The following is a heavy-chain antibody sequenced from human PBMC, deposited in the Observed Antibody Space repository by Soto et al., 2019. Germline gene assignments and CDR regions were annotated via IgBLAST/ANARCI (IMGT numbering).Heavy chain of an antibody. CDR1: GFTFSGSA. V-gene: IGHV3-73*01. J-gene: IGHJ6*03. D-gene: IGHD4-17*01. CDR3: IRDYYYYYMDV. Sequence: GGSLRLSCAASGFTFSGSAMHWVRQASGKGLEWVGRIRSKANSYATAYAASVKGRFTISRDDSKNTAYLQMNSLKTEDTAVYYCIRDYYYYYMDVWGKGTTVTVSS. CDR2: IRSKANSYAT.